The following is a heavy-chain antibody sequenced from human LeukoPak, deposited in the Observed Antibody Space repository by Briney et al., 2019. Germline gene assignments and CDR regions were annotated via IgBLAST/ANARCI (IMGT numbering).Heavy chain of an antibody. CDR1: GGTFSSYA. Sequence: SVKVSCKASGGTFSSYATSWVRQAPGQGLEWMGGIIPIFGTANYAQKFQGRVTITTDESTSTAYMELSSLRSEDTAVYYCARVHRSALTTVITPWYYYMDVWGKGTTVTVSS. V-gene: IGHV1-69*05. D-gene: IGHD4-17*01. CDR3: ARVHRSALTTVITPWYYYMDV. J-gene: IGHJ6*03. CDR2: IIPIFGTA.